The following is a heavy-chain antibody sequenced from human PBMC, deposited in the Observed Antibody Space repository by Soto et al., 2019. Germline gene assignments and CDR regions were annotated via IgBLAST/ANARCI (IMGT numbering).Heavy chain of an antibody. J-gene: IGHJ5*02. D-gene: IGHD5-18*01. CDR3: ARIPVDTSMMYWLDP. V-gene: IGHV4-61*08. CDR1: GGSVSSGDYY. Sequence: KTSETLSLTCTVSGGSVSSGDYYWSWIRQPPGKGLEWIGYIYYSGNTNYNPSLKSRVIISVDTSKNLFSLKLTSVTAADTAVYYCARIPVDTSMMYWLDPWGQGTLVTVSS. CDR2: IYYSGNT.